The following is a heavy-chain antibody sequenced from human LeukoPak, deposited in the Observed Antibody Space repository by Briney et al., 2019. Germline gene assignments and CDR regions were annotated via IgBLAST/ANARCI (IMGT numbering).Heavy chain of an antibody. CDR2: INHSGST. CDR1: GGSFSGYY. V-gene: IGHV4-34*01. Sequence: PSETLSLTCAVYGGSFSGYYWSWIRQPPGKGLEWIGEINHSGSTNYNPSLKSRVTISVDTSKNQFSLKLSSVTAADTAVYYCARRILTGYYMRSPGNHYFDYWGQGTLVTVSS. D-gene: IGHD3-9*01. J-gene: IGHJ4*02. CDR3: ARRILTGYYMRSPGNHYFDY.